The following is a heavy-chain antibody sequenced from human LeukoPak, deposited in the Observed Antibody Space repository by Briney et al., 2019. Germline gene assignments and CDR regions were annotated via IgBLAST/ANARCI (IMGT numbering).Heavy chain of an antibody. CDR1: GGSTSSSSYY. CDR2: IYYSRST. V-gene: IGHV4-39*01. CDR3: ARHRGYCGSTSCYTEIDY. D-gene: IGHD2-2*02. J-gene: IGHJ4*02. Sequence: PSETLSLTCTASGGSTSSSSYYWGWIRQPPGKGLEWFGSIYYSRSTYHNPPLKSPITISVDTSKNQFSPKLSSVTAAGTAVYYCARHRGYCGSTSCYTEIDYWGQGTLVTVSS.